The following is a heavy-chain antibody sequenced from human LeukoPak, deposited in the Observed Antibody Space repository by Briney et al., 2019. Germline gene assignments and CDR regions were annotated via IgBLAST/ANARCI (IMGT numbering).Heavy chain of an antibody. V-gene: IGHV1-8*03. CDR1: GYTFTSYD. CDR3: ARRNYGSGSYSFYYYYYYMDV. CDR2: MNPNSGNT. Sequence: ASVKVSCKASGYTFTSYDINWVRQATGQGLEWMGWMNPNSGNTGYAQKFQGRVTITRNTSISTAYMELSSLRSEDTAVYYCARRNYGSGSYSFYYYYYYMDVWGKGTTATVSS. D-gene: IGHD3-10*01. J-gene: IGHJ6*03.